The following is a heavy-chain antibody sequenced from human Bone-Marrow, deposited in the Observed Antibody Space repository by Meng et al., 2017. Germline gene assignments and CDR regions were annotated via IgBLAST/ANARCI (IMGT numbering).Heavy chain of an antibody. CDR2: INHSGST. Sequence: SETLSLTCAVYGGSFSGYYWSWIRQPPGKGLEWIGEINHSGSTNYNPSLKSRVTISVDTSKNQFSLKLSSVTAADTAVYYCATRGVDYGDYYYYGMDVWGQGTTVTVSS. D-gene: IGHD4-17*01. V-gene: IGHV4-34*01. J-gene: IGHJ6*02. CDR1: GGSFSGYY. CDR3: ATRGVDYGDYYYYGMDV.